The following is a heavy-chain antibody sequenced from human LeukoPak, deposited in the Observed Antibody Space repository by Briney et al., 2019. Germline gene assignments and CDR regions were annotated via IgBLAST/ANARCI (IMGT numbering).Heavy chain of an antibody. CDR1: GYTFTGYY. CDR2: INPNSGGT. V-gene: IGHV1-2*02. CDR3: ATVRRSPGGTWVTIFDLSKTQRDYYFDY. D-gene: IGHD3-3*01. J-gene: IGHJ4*02. Sequence: ASVKVSCKASGYTFTGYYVHWVRQAPGQGLEWMGWINPNSGGTNYAQKFQGRVTMTEDTSTDTAYMELSSLRSEDTAVYYCATVRRSPGGTWVTIFDLSKTQRDYYFDYWGQGTLVTVSS.